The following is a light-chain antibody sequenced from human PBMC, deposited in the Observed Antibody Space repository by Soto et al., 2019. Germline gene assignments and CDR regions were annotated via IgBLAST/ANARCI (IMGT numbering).Light chain of an antibody. CDR1: SSDVGGYNY. J-gene: IGLJ2*01. CDR3: TSYSGSNDFVV. CDR2: EVS. Sequence: SALTQPPSASGSPGQSVTISCTGTSSDVGGYNYVSWYQQHPGKAPKLLISEVSKRPSGVPDRFSGSKSANTASLTVSGLQAEDEADYYCTSYSGSNDFVVFGGGTQLTVL. V-gene: IGLV2-8*01.